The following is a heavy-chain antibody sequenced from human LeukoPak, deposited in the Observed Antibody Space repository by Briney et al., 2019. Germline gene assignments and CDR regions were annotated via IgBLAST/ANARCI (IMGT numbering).Heavy chain of an antibody. V-gene: IGHV1-69*05. Sequence: SVKVSCKASGGTFSSYAISWVRQAPGQGLEWMGRIIPIFGTANYAQKFQGRVTITTDESTSTAYMELSSLRSEGTAVYYCARDVVITKSFDYWGQGTLVTVSS. CDR3: ARDVVITKSFDY. J-gene: IGHJ4*02. CDR2: IIPIFGTA. D-gene: IGHD3-22*01. CDR1: GGTFSSYA.